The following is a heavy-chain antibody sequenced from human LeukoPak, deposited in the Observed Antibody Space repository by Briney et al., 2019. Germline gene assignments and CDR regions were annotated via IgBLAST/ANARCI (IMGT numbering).Heavy chain of an antibody. CDR2: IVASSGST. J-gene: IGHJ4*02. CDR1: GFSISNSA. D-gene: IGHD5-12*01. CDR3: AKGAYDYIEMGYFDY. Sequence: GSLRLSCAASGFSISNSAMSWVRQAPGKGLEWVSLIVASSGSTFYADSVKGRFTISRDSSKNTLYLQMNSLRAEDMAVYYCAKGAYDYIEMGYFDYWGQGTLVTVSS. V-gene: IGHV3-23*01.